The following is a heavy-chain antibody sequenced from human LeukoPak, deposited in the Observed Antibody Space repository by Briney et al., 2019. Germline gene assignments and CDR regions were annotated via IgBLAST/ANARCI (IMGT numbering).Heavy chain of an antibody. Sequence: SQTLSLTCTVSGGSISSYGYYWIWIRQHPGKGLEWTRYIYCSGNNYYNPLLKSRVTISVDTSKNQFSLKLSFVTAADTAVYYCARDSSRTAGSTSSVFDPWGQGTLVTVSS. D-gene: IGHD2-2*01. CDR3: ARDSSRTAGSTSSVFDP. CDR1: GGSISSYGYY. CDR2: IYCSGNN. J-gene: IGHJ5*02. V-gene: IGHV4-31*03.